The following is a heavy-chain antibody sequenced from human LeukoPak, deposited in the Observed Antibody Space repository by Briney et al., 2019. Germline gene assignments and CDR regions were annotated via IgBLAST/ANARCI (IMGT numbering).Heavy chain of an antibody. CDR1: GFTFSSYA. J-gene: IGHJ6*03. Sequence: GGSLRLSCAASGFTFSSYAMSWVRQAPGKGLEWVSAISGSGGSTYYADSVKGRFTISRDNSKNTLYLQMNSLRAEDTAVYYVTILNYYYYYMDVWGKGTTDTVSS. CDR3: TILNYYYYYMDV. D-gene: IGHD3-9*01. V-gene: IGHV3-23*01. CDR2: ISGSGGST.